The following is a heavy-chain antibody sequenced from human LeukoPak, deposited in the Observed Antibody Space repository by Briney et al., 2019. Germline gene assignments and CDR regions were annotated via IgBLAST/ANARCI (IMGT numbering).Heavy chain of an antibody. CDR3: AREDLGDSAFDY. CDR2: ICYDGSNK. V-gene: IGHV3-33*01. Sequence: GGSLRLSCAASGFTFSSYGMHGVRQAPGKGLEWGAVICYDGSNKYYADSVKGRFTISRDNSKNTLYLQMNSLRAEDTAVYYCAREDLGDSAFDYWGQGTLVTVSS. CDR1: GFTFSSYG. J-gene: IGHJ4*02. D-gene: IGHD4-17*01.